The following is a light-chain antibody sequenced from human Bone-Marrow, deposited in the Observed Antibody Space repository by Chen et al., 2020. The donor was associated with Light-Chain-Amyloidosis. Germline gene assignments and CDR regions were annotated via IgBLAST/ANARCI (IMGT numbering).Light chain of an antibody. CDR3: QTWGTGIQV. CDR2: LNIEGSH. Sequence: LLVPQSPSASASLGASVKLACTLSSGHSNYAVAWHQQQPEKGPRYLMKLNIEGSHNKGDGIPDRFSGSSSGAERYLTSSSLQSEDEADYFCQTWGTGIQVFGGGTKLTVL. V-gene: IGLV4-69*01. J-gene: IGLJ3*02. CDR1: SGHSNYA.